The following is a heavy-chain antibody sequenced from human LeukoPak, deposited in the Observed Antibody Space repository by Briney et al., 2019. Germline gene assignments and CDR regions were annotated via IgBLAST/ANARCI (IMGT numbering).Heavy chain of an antibody. J-gene: IGHJ3*02. CDR3: AREAAACSGGSCYDAFDI. V-gene: IGHV3-20*04. CDR1: GFTFDDYG. CDR2: INWNGGST. Sequence: RPGGSLRLSCAASGFTFDDYGMSWVRQAPGKGLEWVSGINWNGGSTGYADSVKGRFTISRDNAKNSLYLQMNSLRAEDTALYYCAREAAACSGGSCYDAFDIWGQGTMDTVSS. D-gene: IGHD2-15*01.